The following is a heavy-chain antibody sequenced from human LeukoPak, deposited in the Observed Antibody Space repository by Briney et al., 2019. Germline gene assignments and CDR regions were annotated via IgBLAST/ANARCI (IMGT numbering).Heavy chain of an antibody. CDR3: AKGTSSGWYYFDY. V-gene: IGHV4-59*08. D-gene: IGHD6-19*01. Sequence: SETLSLTCTVSGDSISGYYWSWIRQPPGKGLEWIGYIYYSGSTNYNPSLESRVTISIDASKNQFSLKLSSVTAADTAVYYCAKGTSSGWYYFDYWGQGTLVTVSS. J-gene: IGHJ4*02. CDR2: IYYSGST. CDR1: GDSISGYY.